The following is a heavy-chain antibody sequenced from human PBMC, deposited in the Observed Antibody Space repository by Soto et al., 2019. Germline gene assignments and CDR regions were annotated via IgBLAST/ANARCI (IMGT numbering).Heavy chain of an antibody. D-gene: IGHD3-3*01. V-gene: IGHV5-10-1*01. J-gene: IGHJ6*02. CDR2: IDPSDSYT. Sequence: PGESLKISCKGSGYSFTSYWISWVRQMPGKGLEWMGRIDPSDSYTNYSPSFQGHVTISADKSISTAYLQWSSLEASDTAMYYCARRNDFWSGYYYYYGMGVWGQGTTVTVSS. CDR1: GYSFTSYW. CDR3: ARRNDFWSGYYYYYGMGV.